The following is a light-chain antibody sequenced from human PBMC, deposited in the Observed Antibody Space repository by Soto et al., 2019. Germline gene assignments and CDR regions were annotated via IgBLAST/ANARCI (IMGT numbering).Light chain of an antibody. Sequence: QSALTQPPSVSGSPGQSVTISCTGTSSDVGKYDRVSWYQQPPGTAPKLIIYEVTNRPSGVPARFSGSKSGNTASLTISGLQAEDEADYSCSSYTSTSRYVFGAGNKVTVL. CDR3: SSYTSTSRYV. J-gene: IGLJ1*01. CDR2: EVT. CDR1: SSDVGKYDR. V-gene: IGLV2-18*02.